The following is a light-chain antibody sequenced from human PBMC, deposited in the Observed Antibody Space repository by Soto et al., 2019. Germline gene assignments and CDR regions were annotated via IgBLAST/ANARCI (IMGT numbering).Light chain of an antibody. CDR2: DVS. Sequence: QSALTQPASVSGSPGQSITISCTGTSSDVGGYNHVSWYQQHPGKVPKLMIYDVSNRPSGVSNRFSGSKSGNTAYLTISGLQAEDEADYYCSSYTSSSTVIFGGGTKLTVL. J-gene: IGLJ2*01. CDR1: SSDVGGYNH. CDR3: SSYTSSSTVI. V-gene: IGLV2-14*01.